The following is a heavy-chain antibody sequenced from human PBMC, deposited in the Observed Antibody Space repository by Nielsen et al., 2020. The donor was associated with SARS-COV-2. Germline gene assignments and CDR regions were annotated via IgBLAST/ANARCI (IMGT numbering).Heavy chain of an antibody. V-gene: IGHV4-38-2*02. J-gene: IGHJ4*02. D-gene: IGHD6-19*01. Sequence: WIRQPPGKGLEWIGSIYYSGSTYYNPSLKSRVTISVDTSKNQFSLKLSSVTAADTAVYYCARDGLGQWLVSVGDLNGNTEIGDYWGQGTLVTVSS. CDR2: IYYSGST. CDR3: ARDGLGQWLVSVGDLNGNTEIGDY.